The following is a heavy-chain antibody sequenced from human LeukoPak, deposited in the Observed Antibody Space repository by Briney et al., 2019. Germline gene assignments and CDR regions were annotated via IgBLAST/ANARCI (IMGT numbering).Heavy chain of an antibody. V-gene: IGHV3-23*01. CDR1: GFTFSTYA. J-gene: IGHJ4*02. D-gene: IGHD7-27*01. CDR3: AEGVTIYTNSGLGY. CDR2: ISASGGST. Sequence: GGSLRLSCAASGFTFSTYAMTWVRQAPGKGLEWVSGISASGGSTYYADSVKGRFTISRDNSKNTLYLQMSSLRAEDTAVYYCAEGVTIYTNSGLGYWGQGTLVTVSS.